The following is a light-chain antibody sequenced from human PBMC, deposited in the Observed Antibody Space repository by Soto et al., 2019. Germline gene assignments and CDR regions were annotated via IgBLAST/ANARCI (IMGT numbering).Light chain of an antibody. V-gene: IGKV1-5*03. J-gene: IGKJ4*01. CDR2: KAS. CDR3: QQSYYTPLT. Sequence: DIQMTQSPSTLSASVGDRVTITCRASQSISSWLAWYQQKPGKAPKLLIYKASSLESGVPSRFSGSGSVTDFSLTISSLQPEDFATYFCQQSYYTPLTFGGGTKV. CDR1: QSISSW.